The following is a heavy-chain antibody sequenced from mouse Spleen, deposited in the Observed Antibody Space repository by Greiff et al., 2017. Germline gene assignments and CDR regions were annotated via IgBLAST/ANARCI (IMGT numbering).Heavy chain of an antibody. D-gene: IGHD2-3*01. V-gene: IGHV1-19*01. CDR1: GYTFTDYY. Sequence: VQLQQSGPVLVKPGASVKMSCKASGYTFTDYYMNWVKQSHGKSLEWIGVINPYNGGTSYNQKFKGKATLTVDKSSSTAYMELNSLTSEDSAVYYCARSRSMMVTSWFAYWGQGTLVTVSA. CDR3: ARSRSMMVTSWFAY. J-gene: IGHJ3*01. CDR2: INPYNGGT.